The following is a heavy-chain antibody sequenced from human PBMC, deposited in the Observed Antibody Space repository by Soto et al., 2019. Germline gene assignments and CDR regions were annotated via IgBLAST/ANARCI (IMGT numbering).Heavy chain of an antibody. CDR2: IFYSGST. D-gene: IGHD6-19*01. J-gene: IGHJ4*02. V-gene: IGHV4-59*11. Sequence: QVQLRYSGPGLVKPAGTLSLSCTVSGGSISGHYCIWIRQSPGKGLEWIGYIFYSGSTNYHPSLKSRVNLSADTSKNQFSLRLSSVTAADTAVYYCARVGSSGWSPDYWGQGTLVTVSS. CDR3: ARVGSSGWSPDY. CDR1: GGSISGHY.